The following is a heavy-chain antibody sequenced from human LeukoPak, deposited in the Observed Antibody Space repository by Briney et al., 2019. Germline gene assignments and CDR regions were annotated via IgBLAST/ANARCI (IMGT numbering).Heavy chain of an antibody. CDR1: GFTFSSYA. V-gene: IGHV3-23*01. Sequence: GGSLRLSCAASGFTFSSYAKSWVRQAPGKGLEWVSAISGSGGSTYYADSVKGRFTISRDNSKNTLYLQMNSLRAEDTAVYYCAKEHYYYDILTGYYDLSFDYWGQGTLVTVSS. J-gene: IGHJ4*02. CDR3: AKEHYYYDILTGYYDLSFDY. CDR2: ISGSGGST. D-gene: IGHD3-9*01.